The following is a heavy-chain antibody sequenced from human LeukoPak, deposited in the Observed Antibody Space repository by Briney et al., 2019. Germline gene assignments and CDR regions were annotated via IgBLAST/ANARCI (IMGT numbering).Heavy chain of an antibody. V-gene: IGHV5-51*01. D-gene: IGHD1-26*01. Sequence: GESLQISCKGSGYSFSSYWIGWVRQMPGKGLEWMGIIYPGDSNIRYSPSFQGQVTISADKSISTAYLQWSSLKASDTAMYYCAIRYSGSYNDYWGQGTLVTVSS. J-gene: IGHJ4*02. CDR3: AIRYSGSYNDY. CDR2: IYPGDSNI. CDR1: GYSFSSYW.